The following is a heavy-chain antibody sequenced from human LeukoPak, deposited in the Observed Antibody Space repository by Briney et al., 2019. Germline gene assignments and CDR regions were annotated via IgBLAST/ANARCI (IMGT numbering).Heavy chain of an antibody. J-gene: IGHJ4*02. D-gene: IGHD6-13*01. V-gene: IGHV4-34*01. CDR3: ARDWASAGSV. CDR2: INHSGST. CDR1: GGSFSGYY. Sequence: SETLSLTCAVYGGSFSGYYWSWIRQPPGKGLEWIGEINHSGSTNYNPSLKSRVTISVDTSKNQFSLKLSSVTAADTAVYYCARDWASAGSVWGQGILVTVSS.